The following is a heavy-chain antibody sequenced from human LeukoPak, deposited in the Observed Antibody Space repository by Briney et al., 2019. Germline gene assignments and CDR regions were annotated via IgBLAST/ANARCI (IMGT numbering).Heavy chain of an antibody. CDR2: IYYSGST. CDR3: ARAVTTDAFDI. V-gene: IGHV4-39*07. D-gene: IGHD4-17*01. J-gene: IGHJ3*02. Sequence: SETLSLTCTVSGGSISSSSYYWGWIRQPPGKGLEWIGSIYYSGSTYYNPSLKSRVTISVDTSKNQFSLKLSSVTAADTAVYYCARAVTTDAFDIWGQGTMVTVSS. CDR1: GGSISSSSYY.